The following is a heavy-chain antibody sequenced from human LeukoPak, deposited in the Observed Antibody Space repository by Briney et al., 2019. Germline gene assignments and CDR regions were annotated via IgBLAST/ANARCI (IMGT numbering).Heavy chain of an antibody. CDR2: ISWNSGSI. CDR1: GFTFDDYA. V-gene: IGHV3-9*03. D-gene: IGHD1-7*01. J-gene: IGHJ4*02. CDR3: AKDGELELSSSLYFDC. Sequence: SGRSLRLSCAASGFTFDDYAMHWVRQAPGKGLEWVSGISWNSGSIGYADSVKGRFTISRDNAKNSLYLQMNSLRAEDMALYYCAKDGELELSSSLYFDCWGQGTLVTVSS.